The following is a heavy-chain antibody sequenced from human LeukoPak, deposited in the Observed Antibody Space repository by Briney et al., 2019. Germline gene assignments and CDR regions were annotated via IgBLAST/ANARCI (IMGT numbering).Heavy chain of an antibody. J-gene: IGHJ4*02. CDR1: GFHFPGYY. V-gene: IGHV1-2*02. CDR2: HNPNSGGT. D-gene: IGHD1-1*01. Sequence: APVKGSFKASGFHFPGYYMPWGGPAPGQGLGWIGWHNPNSGGTNYAQKFQGRVTMTRDTSISTAYMELSRLRSDDTAVYYCAKIRGTGAKKPYYFDYWGQGTLVTVSS. CDR3: AKIRGTGAKKPYYFDY.